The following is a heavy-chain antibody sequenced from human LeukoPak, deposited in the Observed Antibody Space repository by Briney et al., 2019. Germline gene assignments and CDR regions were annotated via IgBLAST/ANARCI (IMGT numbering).Heavy chain of an antibody. CDR3: ARDREISGSYFDY. V-gene: IGHV1-2*02. CDR2: INPNSGGT. Sequence: ASVKVSCKASGGTFRSYAISWVRQAPGQGLEWMGWINPNSGGTNYAQKFQGRVTMTRDTSISTAYMELSRLRSDDTAVYYCARDREISGSYFDYWGQGTLVTVSS. D-gene: IGHD1-26*01. J-gene: IGHJ4*02. CDR1: GGTFRSYA.